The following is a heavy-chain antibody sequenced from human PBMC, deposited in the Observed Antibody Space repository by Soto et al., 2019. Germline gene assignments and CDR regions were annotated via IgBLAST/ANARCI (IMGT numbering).Heavy chain of an antibody. V-gene: IGHV1-69*06. Sequence: QVQLVQSGAEVKKPGSSVKVSCKASGGTFNNYVVNWVRQAPGQGLEWMGGILPIFATANYAQKFQGRVTITADKSTSTAYMELNRLRSEDTAVYYCAGRCDSTTCLGHFDYWGQGTLVTVAS. D-gene: IGHD2-2*01. CDR3: AGRCDSTTCLGHFDY. CDR2: ILPIFATA. J-gene: IGHJ4*02. CDR1: GGTFNNYV.